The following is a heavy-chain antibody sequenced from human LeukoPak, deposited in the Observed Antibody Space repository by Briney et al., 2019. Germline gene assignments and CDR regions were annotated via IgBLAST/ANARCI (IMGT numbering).Heavy chain of an antibody. Sequence: AGGSLRLSCAAPGFIVSSNYMNWVRQAPGKGLEWVSVICTAGHTYYADSVKGRFTISRDNSKNTLYLQMRSLRAEDTAVYYCASPSSGQSFDIWGQETMVTVSS. D-gene: IGHD6-19*01. CDR2: ICTAGHT. CDR1: GFIVSSNY. CDR3: ASPSSGQSFDI. V-gene: IGHV3-53*01. J-gene: IGHJ3*02.